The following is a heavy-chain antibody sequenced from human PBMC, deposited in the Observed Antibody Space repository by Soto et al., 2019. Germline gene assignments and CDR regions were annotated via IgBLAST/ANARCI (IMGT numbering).Heavy chain of an antibody. CDR3: ARHDPITGRPFDY. Sequence: QLQLQESGPGLVKPSETLSLTCTVSGGSISSSSYYWGWIRQPPGKGLEWIGSIYYSGSTYYNPSRKSRVTISVDTSKNQFSPKLSSVTAADTAVYYCARHDPITGRPFDYWGQGTLVTVSS. J-gene: IGHJ4*02. CDR2: IYYSGST. CDR1: GGSISSSSYY. D-gene: IGHD1-20*01. V-gene: IGHV4-39*01.